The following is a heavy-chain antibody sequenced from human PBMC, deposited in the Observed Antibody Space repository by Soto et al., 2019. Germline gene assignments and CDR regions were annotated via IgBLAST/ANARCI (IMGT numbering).Heavy chain of an antibody. CDR1: GFTFSSYA. D-gene: IGHD3-10*01. J-gene: IGHJ6*02. CDR3: ARVGGHYYGSGSYYPLPRYGMDV. CDR2: ISSNGGST. Sequence: GGSLRLSCAASGFTFSSYAMHWVRQAPGKGLEYVSAISSNGGSTYYANSVKGRFTISRDNSKNTLYLQMGSLRAEDMAVYYCARVGGHYYGSGSYYPLPRYGMDVWGQGTTVTVSS. V-gene: IGHV3-64*01.